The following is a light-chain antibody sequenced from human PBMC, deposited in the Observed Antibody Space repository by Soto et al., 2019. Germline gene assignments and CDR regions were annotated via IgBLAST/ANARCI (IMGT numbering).Light chain of an antibody. J-gene: IGLJ2*01. Sequence: QSVLTQPPSVSVAPGQRVTISCTVSSSNIGAGYDVHWYQQLPGTAPKLLIYGNSNRPSGVPDRFSGSKSGTSASLAITGLQAEDEADYYCQSYDSSPHVVFGGGTQLTVL. V-gene: IGLV1-40*01. CDR1: SSNIGAGYD. CDR3: QSYDSSPHVV. CDR2: GNS.